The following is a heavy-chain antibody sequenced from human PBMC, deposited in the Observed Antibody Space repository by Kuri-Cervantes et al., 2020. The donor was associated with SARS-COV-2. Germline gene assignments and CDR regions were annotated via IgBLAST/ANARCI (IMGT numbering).Heavy chain of an antibody. Sequence: GESLKISCAAPGFTFNRFAIQWVRQAPGKGLEWVAVVSYDGSNKYYADSVKGRFTISRDNSKNTLYLQMNSLRAEDTAVYYCAKSKLLWFGELLHTIDYWGQGTLVTVSS. D-gene: IGHD3-10*01. CDR1: GFTFNRFA. J-gene: IGHJ4*02. CDR3: AKSKLLWFGELLHTIDY. V-gene: IGHV3-30-3*02. CDR2: VSYDGSNK.